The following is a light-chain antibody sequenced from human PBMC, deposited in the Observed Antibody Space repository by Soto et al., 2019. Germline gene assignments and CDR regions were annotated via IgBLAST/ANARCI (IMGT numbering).Light chain of an antibody. V-gene: IGKV1-5*01. CDR3: QQYNSYWT. Sequence: DIQMTQSPSTLSASVGDRVTITCRASQSISSWLAWYQQKPGKAHKLLIYDASSLESGVPSRFSGSGSGTEFTLTISSLQPDDFATYYCQQYNSYWTFGQGTKVDIK. CDR1: QSISSW. CDR2: DAS. J-gene: IGKJ1*01.